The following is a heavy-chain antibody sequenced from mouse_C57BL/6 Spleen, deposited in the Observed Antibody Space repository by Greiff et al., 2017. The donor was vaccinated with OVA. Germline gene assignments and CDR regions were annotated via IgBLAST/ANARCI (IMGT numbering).Heavy chain of an antibody. V-gene: IGHV1-5*01. J-gene: IGHJ2*01. CDR3: TREVITTVVADYFDY. D-gene: IGHD1-1*01. CDR1: GYTFTSYW. CDR2: IYPGNSDT. Sequence: EVQLQESGTVLARPGASVKMSCKTSGYTFTSYWMHWVKQRPGQGLEWIGAIYPGNSDTSYNQKFKGKAKLTAVTSASTAYMELSSLTNEDSAVHYCTREVITTVVADYFDYWGQGTTLTVSS.